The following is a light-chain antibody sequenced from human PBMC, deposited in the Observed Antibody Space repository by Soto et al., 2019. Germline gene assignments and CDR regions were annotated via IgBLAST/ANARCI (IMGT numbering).Light chain of an antibody. CDR1: SGHSSYA. Sequence: QLVLTQSPSASASLGASVNLTCTLTSGHSSYAIAWDQQQPEKGPQYLMKVNSDGSHDKGDGIPDRFSGSKSGAERYLTISSLQSEDEADYYCQTWGNGTVVFGGGTKVTVL. CDR2: VNSDGSH. J-gene: IGLJ2*01. CDR3: QTWGNGTVV. V-gene: IGLV4-69*01.